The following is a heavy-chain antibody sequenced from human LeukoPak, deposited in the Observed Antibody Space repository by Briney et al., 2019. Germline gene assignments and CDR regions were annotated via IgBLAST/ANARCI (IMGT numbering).Heavy chain of an antibody. CDR3: ARDAKGRRDGYNYPFDY. CDR2: ISAYNGNT. CDR1: GYTFTSYG. J-gene: IGHJ4*02. V-gene: IGHV1-18*01. Sequence: GASVKVSCKASGYTFTSYGISWVRQAPGQGLEWMGWISAYNGNTNYAQKLQGRVTMTTDTSTSTAYMELRSLRSDDTAVYYCARDAKGRRDGYNYPFDYWGQGTLVTVSS. D-gene: IGHD5-24*01.